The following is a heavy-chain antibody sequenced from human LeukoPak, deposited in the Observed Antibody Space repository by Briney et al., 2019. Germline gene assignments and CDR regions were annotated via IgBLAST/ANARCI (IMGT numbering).Heavy chain of an antibody. V-gene: IGHV3-23*01. J-gene: IGHJ6*02. CDR1: EFTFSNYA. CDR2: ISSGGGDT. Sequence: GGSLRLSCVASEFTFSNYAMNWVRQAPGKGLEWVSTISSGGGDTYIADSVKGRFSISRDNSKYTLYLQMNRLRADDTAVYYCAKAEGATLYYYGVDVWGQGTTVTVSS. CDR3: AKAEGATLYYYGVDV.